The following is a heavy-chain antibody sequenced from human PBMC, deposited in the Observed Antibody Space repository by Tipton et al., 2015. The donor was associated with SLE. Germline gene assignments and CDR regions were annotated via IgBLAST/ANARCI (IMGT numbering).Heavy chain of an antibody. J-gene: IGHJ6*03. CDR1: GYIFLSYW. Sequence: VQLVQSGAEVKKPGESLKISCQGSGYIFLSYWIGWMRQMPGKGLEWMGIIYPGDSDGRYSPSFQGQVTFSVDRSISTAYLQWSSLKASDTAMYYCARLGSGNYYYMDVWGKGTTVTVSS. D-gene: IGHD1-26*01. CDR2: IYPGDSDG. CDR3: ARLGSGNYYYMDV. V-gene: IGHV5-51*01.